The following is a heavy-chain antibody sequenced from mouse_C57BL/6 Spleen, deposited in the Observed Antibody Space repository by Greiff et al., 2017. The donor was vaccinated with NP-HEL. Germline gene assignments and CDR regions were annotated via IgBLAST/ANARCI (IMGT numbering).Heavy chain of an antibody. CDR1: GYTFTSYG. J-gene: IGHJ4*01. CDR2: IYPRSGNT. CDR3: ARDWDGNYLPYAMDY. Sequence: QVQLQQSGAELARPGASVKLSCKASGYTFTSYGISWVKQRTGQGIEWIGEIYPRSGNTYYNEKFKGKATLNADKSSSTAYMELRSLTSEDSAVYFCARDWDGNYLPYAMDYWGQGTSVTVSS. V-gene: IGHV1-81*01. D-gene: IGHD2-1*01.